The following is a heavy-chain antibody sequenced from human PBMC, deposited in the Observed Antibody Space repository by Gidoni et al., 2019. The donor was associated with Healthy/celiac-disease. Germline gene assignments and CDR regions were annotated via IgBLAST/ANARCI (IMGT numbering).Heavy chain of an antibody. D-gene: IGHD3-22*01. J-gene: IGHJ4*02. CDR2: INHSGST. CDR1: GGSFSGYY. CDR3: ARGVDHYYDSSGYYGY. Sequence: QVQLQQWGAGLLTPSETLSLTCAVYGGSFSGYYWSWIRQTPGKGLEGMGEINHSGSTNYNPSLKSRVTISVDKSKNQFSLKLSSVTAADTAVYYCARGVDHYYDSSGYYGYWGQGTLVTVSS. V-gene: IGHV4-34*01.